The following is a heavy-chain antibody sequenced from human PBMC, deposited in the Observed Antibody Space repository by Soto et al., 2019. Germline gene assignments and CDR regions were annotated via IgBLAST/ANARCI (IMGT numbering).Heavy chain of an antibody. Sequence: PGGSLRLSCAASGFTFSSYAMSWVRQAPGKGLEWVSGISWNSGSIGYADSVKGRFTISRDNAKNSLYLQMNSLRAEDTALYYCAKDKHYYAVGGLMDVWGQGTTVTVFS. J-gene: IGHJ6*02. CDR3: AKDKHYYAVGGLMDV. CDR1: GFTFSSYA. CDR2: ISWNSGSI. V-gene: IGHV3-9*01. D-gene: IGHD3-10*01.